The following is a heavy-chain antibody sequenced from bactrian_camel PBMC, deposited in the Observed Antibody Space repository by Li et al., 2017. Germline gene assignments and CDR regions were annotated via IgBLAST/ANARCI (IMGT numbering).Heavy chain of an antibody. V-gene: IGHV3-3*01. D-gene: IGHD1*01. J-gene: IGHJ4*01. CDR1: GRTDRSYS. CDR2: IDSRDVP. Sequence: HVQLVESGGGSVQAGESLRLTCTASGRTDRSYSMAWFRQVPGTKQEALAAIDSRDVPTYGDSVKGRFTISRDSTKNTLYLQMDGLKPEDTARYFCAADWRFFPAWIGVLDLARYLYFGPGTQVTVS.